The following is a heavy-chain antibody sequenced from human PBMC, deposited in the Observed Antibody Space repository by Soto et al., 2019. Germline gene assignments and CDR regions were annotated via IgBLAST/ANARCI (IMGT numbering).Heavy chain of an antibody. CDR3: ARGAPASV. J-gene: IGHJ6*02. CDR1: GYTFTNYY. V-gene: IGHV1-46*04. Sequence: ASVKVSCKASGYTFTNYYMNWVRQAPGQGLEWMGKINPGGGSTTYAQKLQGRVTMTRDTSTSTVYMELSSLRSEDSAVYYCARGAPASVWGQGTKVTVS. CDR2: INPGGGST.